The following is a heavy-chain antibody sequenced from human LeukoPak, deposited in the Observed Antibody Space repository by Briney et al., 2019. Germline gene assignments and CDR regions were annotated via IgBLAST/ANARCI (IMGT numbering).Heavy chain of an antibody. D-gene: IGHD3-9*01. CDR2: INSDGGST. CDR1: GFTFSSYW. V-gene: IGHV3-74*01. Sequence: GGSLRLSCAASGFTFSSYWMHWVRQAPGKGLEWVSRINSDGGSTTYADSVKGRFTISRDNAKNTMYLQMSSLRADDSAVYYCGRGGLTGQMAAFDYWGQGTLVTVSS. CDR3: GRGGLTGQMAAFDY. J-gene: IGHJ4*02.